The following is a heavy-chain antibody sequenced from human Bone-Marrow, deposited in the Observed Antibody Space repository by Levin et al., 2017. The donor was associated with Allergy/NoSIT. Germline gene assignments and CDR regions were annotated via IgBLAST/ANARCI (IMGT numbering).Heavy chain of an antibody. V-gene: IGHV4-39*01. D-gene: IGHD2-15*01. J-gene: IGHJ6*03. CDR3: ARIVARLRIARTNYYMDV. CDR1: NGSISSSDTYY. Sequence: PSETLSLTCTVSNGSISSSDTYYWGWIRQPPGKGLEYIGNIYETGSTYYNPSLQSRLTISVDTSRNQFSLRLTSVTAADTAVYFCARIVARLRIARTNYYMDVWGKGTTVTVSS. CDR2: IYETGST.